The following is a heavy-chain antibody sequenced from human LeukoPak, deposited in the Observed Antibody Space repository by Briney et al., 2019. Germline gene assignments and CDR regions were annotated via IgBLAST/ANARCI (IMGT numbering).Heavy chain of an antibody. CDR1: GFTPSSYL. V-gene: IGHV3-74*01. Sequence: GGSLRLSCAASGFTPSSYLMHWVRQAPGKGLVWVSRIHSDGTPTTYADSVKGRFTISRDNAKNTLYLQMNSLRAEDTAVYYCAISGDGHNYFDYWGQGILVTVSS. J-gene: IGHJ4*02. CDR3: AISGDGHNYFDY. D-gene: IGHD5-24*01. CDR2: IHSDGTPT.